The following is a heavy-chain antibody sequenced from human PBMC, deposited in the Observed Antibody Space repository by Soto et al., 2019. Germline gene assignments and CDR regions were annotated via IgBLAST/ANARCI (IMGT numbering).Heavy chain of an antibody. CDR3: AKEIAVAVATPPEY. CDR2: ISGGGGET. Sequence: EVQLLQSGGGLVQPGGSLRLSCTASGFIYSIYAMAWVRQAPGKGLEWVSAISGGGGETYYADSVKGRFTISRDNSKNTVYLQMPNLRAEDTAVYYCAKEIAVAVATPPEYWGQGTLVTVSS. CDR1: GFIYSIYA. D-gene: IGHD5-12*01. V-gene: IGHV3-23*01. J-gene: IGHJ4*02.